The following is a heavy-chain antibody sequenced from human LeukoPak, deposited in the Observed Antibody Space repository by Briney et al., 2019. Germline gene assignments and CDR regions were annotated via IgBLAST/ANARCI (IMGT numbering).Heavy chain of an antibody. D-gene: IGHD3-10*01. Sequence: ASVKVSCKAYGYTFTDYHVHWVRQAPGQGLEWMGWINPNRGGTDFAQKFQGRVTLTRDTSISTAYMELTRLRSDDTAVYYCARQPPRGISYFDCWGQGTLVTVSS. V-gene: IGHV1-2*02. J-gene: IGHJ4*02. CDR2: INPNRGGT. CDR1: GYTFTDYH. CDR3: ARQPPRGISYFDC.